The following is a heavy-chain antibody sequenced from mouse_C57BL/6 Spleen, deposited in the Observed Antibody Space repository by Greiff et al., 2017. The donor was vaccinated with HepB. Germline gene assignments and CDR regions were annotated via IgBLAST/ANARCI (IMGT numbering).Heavy chain of an antibody. V-gene: IGHV1-26*01. CDR1: GYTFTDYY. D-gene: IGHD2-10*02. J-gene: IGHJ2*01. CDR3: ASSIHFDY. CDR2: INHNNGGT. Sequence: EVQLQQSGPELVKPGASVKISCKASGYTFTDYYMNWVKQSHGKSLEWIGDINHNNGGTSYNQKFKGKATLTVDKSSSTAYMELRSLTSEDSAVYYCASSIHFDYWGQGTTLTVSS.